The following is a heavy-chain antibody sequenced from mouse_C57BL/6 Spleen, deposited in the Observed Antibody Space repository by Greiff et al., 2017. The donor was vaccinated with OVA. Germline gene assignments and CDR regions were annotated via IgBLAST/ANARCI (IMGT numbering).Heavy chain of an antibody. CDR3: ARRSTVPPYWYFDV. J-gene: IGHJ1*03. V-gene: IGHV1-81*01. CDR1: GYTFTSYG. D-gene: IGHD1-1*01. Sequence: QVQLKESGAELARPGASVKLSCKASGYTFTSYGISWVKQRTGQGLEWIGEIYPRSGNTYYNEKFKGKATLTADKSSSTAYMELRSLTSEDSAVYFCARRSTVPPYWYFDVWGTGTTVTVSS. CDR2: IYPRSGNT.